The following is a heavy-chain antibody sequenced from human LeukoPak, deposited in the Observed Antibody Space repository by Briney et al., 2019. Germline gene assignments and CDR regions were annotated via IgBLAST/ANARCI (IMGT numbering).Heavy chain of an antibody. CDR1: GGSFSGYF. J-gene: IGHJ4*02. CDR2: INHSGNT. Sequence: SETLSLICGVYGGSFSGYFWTWIRQPPGEGLEWIGEINHSGNTNYNPSLKRRVTISLDTSKNQFSLNLSSVTAADTAVYYCARGREVWSRELFYFDYWGQGSLVTVSS. D-gene: IGHD3-10*01. CDR3: ARGREVWSRELFYFDY. V-gene: IGHV4-34*01.